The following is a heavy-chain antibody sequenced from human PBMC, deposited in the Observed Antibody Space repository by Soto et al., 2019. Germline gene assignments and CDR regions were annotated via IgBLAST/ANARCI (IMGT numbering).Heavy chain of an antibody. J-gene: IGHJ4*02. V-gene: IGHV1-2*04. Sequence: ASVKVSCKASGYTFTGYYMHWVRQAPGQGLEWMGWINPNSGGTNYAQKFQGWVTMTRDTSISTAYMELSRLRSDDTAVYYCARDRRGFVVVPAAEYYFDYWGQGTLVTVSS. CDR1: GYTFTGYY. CDR3: ARDRRGFVVVPAAEYYFDY. CDR2: INPNSGGT. D-gene: IGHD2-2*01.